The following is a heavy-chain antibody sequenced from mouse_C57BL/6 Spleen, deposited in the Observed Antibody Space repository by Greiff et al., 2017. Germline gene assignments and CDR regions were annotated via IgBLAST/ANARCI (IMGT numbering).Heavy chain of an antibody. J-gene: IGHJ4*01. Sequence: EVQRVESEGGLVQPGSSMKLSCTASGFTFSDYYMAWVRQVPETGLEWVANINYDGSSTYYLDSFKSRFIISRDNAKNILYLQMRNLKAEDTATYYSARSGGYYDMDYWGQGTSVTVSS. CDR1: GFTFSDYY. CDR2: INYDGSST. CDR3: ARSGGYYDMDY. V-gene: IGHV5-16*01. D-gene: IGHD1-3*01.